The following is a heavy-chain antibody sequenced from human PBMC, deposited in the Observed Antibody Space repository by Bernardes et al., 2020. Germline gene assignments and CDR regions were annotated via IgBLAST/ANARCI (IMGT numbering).Heavy chain of an antibody. CDR1: GYTLTELS. CDR3: ATAGYYDILTGYYSGYFDY. Sequence: ASVKVSCKVSGYTLTELSMHWVRQAPGKGLEWMGGFDPEDGETIYAQKFQGRVTMTEDTSTDTAYMELSSLRSEDTAVYYCATAGYYDILTGYYSGYFDYWGQGTLVTVSS. J-gene: IGHJ4*02. D-gene: IGHD3-9*01. CDR2: FDPEDGET. V-gene: IGHV1-24*01.